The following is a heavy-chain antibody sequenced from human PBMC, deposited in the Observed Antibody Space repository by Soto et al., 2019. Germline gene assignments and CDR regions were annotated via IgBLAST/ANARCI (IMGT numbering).Heavy chain of an antibody. J-gene: IGHJ6*02. Sequence: ASVKVSCKASGGTFSSYAISWVRQAPGQGLEWMGGIIPIFGTANYAQKFQGRVTITADESTSTAYMELSSLRSEDTAVYYCAREQTDYGSGSYYYYYYGMDVWGQGTTVTVSS. CDR2: IIPIFGTA. V-gene: IGHV1-69*13. CDR1: GGTFSSYA. D-gene: IGHD3-10*01. CDR3: AREQTDYGSGSYYYYYYGMDV.